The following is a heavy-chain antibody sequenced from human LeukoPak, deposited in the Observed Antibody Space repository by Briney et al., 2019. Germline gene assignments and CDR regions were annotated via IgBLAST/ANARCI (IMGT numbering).Heavy chain of an antibody. Sequence: PGGSLRLSCAAAGLTFSSYWMSWVRQAPGRGLEWVANIKYDGSEEYCVDSAKGRFTISRDNAKNSLYLQMNSLRAEDTAVYYCARVGSASNYAPEYWGQGTLVTVSS. D-gene: IGHD4-11*01. CDR2: IKYDGSEE. CDR1: GLTFSSYW. J-gene: IGHJ4*02. CDR3: ARVGSASNYAPEY. V-gene: IGHV3-7*04.